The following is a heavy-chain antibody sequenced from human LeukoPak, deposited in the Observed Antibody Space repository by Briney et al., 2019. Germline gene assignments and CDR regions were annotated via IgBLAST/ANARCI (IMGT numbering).Heavy chain of an antibody. D-gene: IGHD3-22*01. Sequence: SETLSLTCTVSGGSISSYYWSWIRQPPGKGLQWIGSIYYSGTTNYNASLKSRLTISVDTSKHQSSLKLRSVTAADTAVYYCARGGDSSGPNDYWGQGTLVTVSS. CDR3: ARGGDSSGPNDY. CDR2: IYYSGTT. V-gene: IGHV4-59*01. CDR1: GGSISSYY. J-gene: IGHJ4*02.